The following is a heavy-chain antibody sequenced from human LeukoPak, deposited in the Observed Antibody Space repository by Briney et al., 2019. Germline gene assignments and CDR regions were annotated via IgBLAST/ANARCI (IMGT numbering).Heavy chain of an antibody. CDR2: ISAYNGNT. V-gene: IGHV1-18*01. D-gene: IGHD4-17*01. J-gene: IGHJ3*02. CDR3: ASSLAIGYGDYRGAFDI. Sequence: ASVKVSCKASGYTFTSYGISWVRQAPGQGLEWMGWISAYNGNTNYAQKLQGRVTMTTDTSTSTAYMELRSLRSDDTAVYYCASSLAIGYGDYRGAFDIWGQGTMVTVSS. CDR1: GYTFTSYG.